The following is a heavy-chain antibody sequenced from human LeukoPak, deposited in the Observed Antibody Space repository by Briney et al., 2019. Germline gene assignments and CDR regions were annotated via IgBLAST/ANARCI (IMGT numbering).Heavy chain of an antibody. Sequence: SETLSLTCTVSGGSISSGSYYWSWIRQPAVKGLEWIGRIYTSGSTNYNPSLKSRVTISVDTSKNQFSLKLSSVTAADTAVYYCARGYKENSFDYWGQGTLVTVSS. CDR3: ARGYKENSFDY. CDR2: IYTSGST. J-gene: IGHJ4*02. CDR1: GGSISSGSYY. V-gene: IGHV4-61*02. D-gene: IGHD3-10*01.